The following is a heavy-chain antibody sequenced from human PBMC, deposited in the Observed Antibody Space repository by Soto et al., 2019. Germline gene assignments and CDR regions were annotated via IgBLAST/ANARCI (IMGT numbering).Heavy chain of an antibody. Sequence: PGGSLRLSCAASGFTFSSYAMSWVRQAPGKGLEWVSAISGSGGSTYYAESVKGRFTISRDNSKNTLYLQMNSLRAEDTAVYYCAKVSAPPYYDYIWGSYRYDSFDYWGQGTLVTVSS. CDR1: GFTFSSYA. V-gene: IGHV3-23*01. CDR3: AKVSAPPYYDYIWGSYRYDSFDY. D-gene: IGHD3-16*02. J-gene: IGHJ4*02. CDR2: ISGSGGST.